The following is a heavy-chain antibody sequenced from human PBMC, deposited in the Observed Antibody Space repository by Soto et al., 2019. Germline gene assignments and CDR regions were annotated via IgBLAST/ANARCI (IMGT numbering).Heavy chain of an antibody. J-gene: IGHJ4*02. CDR2: IYHTGTT. CDR3: AGSVHF. Sequence: QVQLQESGPGLVNPSGTLSLTCAVSGASINRDNWWTWVRQPPGKGLEWIGDIYHTGTTNYDSSLKSRATILIDESKNHFSLNLNSVTAADTAVYYCAGSVHFWGQGTLVAVSS. D-gene: IGHD3-10*01. CDR1: GASINRDNW. V-gene: IGHV4-4*02.